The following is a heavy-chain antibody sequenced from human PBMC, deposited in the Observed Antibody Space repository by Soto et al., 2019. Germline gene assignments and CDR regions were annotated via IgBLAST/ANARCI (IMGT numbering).Heavy chain of an antibody. J-gene: IGHJ4*02. CDR3: VRGGVHYYYNSFDY. Sequence: EVVLVESGGGLVQPGGSLRLSCAASGFSLIPYWMSWVRQAPGKGLEWVSNIKQDGSERNYVNSVKGRFTISRDNAKNAVYLEMNILRAEDTAVYYCVRGGVHYYYNSFDYWGQGTLVTVSS. CDR2: IKQDGSER. CDR1: GFSLIPYW. V-gene: IGHV3-7*03. D-gene: IGHD3-22*01.